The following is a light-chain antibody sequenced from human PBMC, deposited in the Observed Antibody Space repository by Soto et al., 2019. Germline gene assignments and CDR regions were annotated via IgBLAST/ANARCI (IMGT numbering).Light chain of an antibody. J-gene: IGLJ1*01. CDR3: GTWDSSLSAFYV. CDR2: ENN. Sequence: QSVLTQPPSVSAAPGQKVTISCSGSSSNIGNNYVSWYQQLPGTAPKLLIYENNKRPSGIPDQFSGSKSGTSATLGITGLQTGDEAYYYCGTWDSSLSAFYVFGTGTKLTVL. V-gene: IGLV1-51*02. CDR1: SSNIGNNY.